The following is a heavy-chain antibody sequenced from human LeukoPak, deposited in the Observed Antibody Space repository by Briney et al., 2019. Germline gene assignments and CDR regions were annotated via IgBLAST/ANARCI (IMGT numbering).Heavy chain of an antibody. Sequence: GGSLRLSCAASGFTFSNYWMHWVRQAPGKGLVWVSGINSDGSSATYADSVKGRFTISRDNAKNTLNLEMNSLRAEDMAVYYCAIGVVITTAFDNWGQGTLVTVSS. CDR1: GFTFSNYW. J-gene: IGHJ4*02. D-gene: IGHD3-22*01. V-gene: IGHV3-74*01. CDR3: AIGVVITTAFDN. CDR2: INSDGSSA.